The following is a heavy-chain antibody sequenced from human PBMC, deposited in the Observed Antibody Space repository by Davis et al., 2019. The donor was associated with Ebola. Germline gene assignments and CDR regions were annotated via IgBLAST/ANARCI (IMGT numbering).Heavy chain of an antibody. D-gene: IGHD1/OR15-1a*01. J-gene: IGHJ4*02. CDR3: VTENWYRFES. CDR2: SRNKENRYST. Sequence: GGSLRLSCGVSGLPFSVYFMDWVRLTPGKGLEWVGLSRNKENRYSTEYAASVKGRFTISRDDSKNLLYLEMNGLRTEDTAVYYCVTENWYRFESWGQGTLVTVSS. CDR1: GLPFSVYF. V-gene: IGHV3-72*01.